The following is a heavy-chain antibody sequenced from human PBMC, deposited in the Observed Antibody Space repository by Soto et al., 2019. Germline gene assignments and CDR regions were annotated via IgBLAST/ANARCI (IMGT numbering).Heavy chain of an antibody. CDR2: INHSGST. CDR3: ARGSTPRHDFRVVNDYYYYGMDV. V-gene: IGHV4-34*01. D-gene: IGHD3-3*01. J-gene: IGHJ6*02. CDR1: GRSFSGYY. Sequence: SETLSLTCAVYGRSFSGYYWSWIRQPPGKGLEWIGEINHSGSTNYNPSLKSRVTISVDTSKNQFSLKLSSVTAADTAVYYCARGSTPRHDFRVVNDYYYYGMDVWGQGTTVTVSS.